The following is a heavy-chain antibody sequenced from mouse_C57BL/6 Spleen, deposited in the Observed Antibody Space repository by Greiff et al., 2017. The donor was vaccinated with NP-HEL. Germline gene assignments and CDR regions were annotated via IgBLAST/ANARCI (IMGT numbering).Heavy chain of an antibody. CDR2: IDPENGDT. J-gene: IGHJ2*01. CDR3: THGTRFDY. CDR1: GFNIKDDY. V-gene: IGHV14-4*01. D-gene: IGHD4-1*01. Sequence: VQLQQSGAELVRPGASVKLSCTASGFNIKDDYMHWVKQRPEQGLEWIGWIDPENGDTEYASKFQGKATITADTSSHTAYLQLSSQTSEDTAVYNCTHGTRFDYWGQGTTLTVSS.